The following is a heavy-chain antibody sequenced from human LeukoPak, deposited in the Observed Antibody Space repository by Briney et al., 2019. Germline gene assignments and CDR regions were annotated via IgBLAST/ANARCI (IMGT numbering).Heavy chain of an antibody. V-gene: IGHV3-20*04. D-gene: IGHD5-24*01. Sequence: GGSLRLSCAASGFTFDDYGMSWVRQAPGKGLEWVSGINWNGGSTGYADSVKGRFTISRDNAKNSLYLQMNSLRAEDTALYYCARRARRDGYNYRGYYFDYWGQGTLVTVSS. J-gene: IGHJ4*02. CDR3: ARRARRDGYNYRGYYFDY. CDR2: INWNGGST. CDR1: GFTFDDYG.